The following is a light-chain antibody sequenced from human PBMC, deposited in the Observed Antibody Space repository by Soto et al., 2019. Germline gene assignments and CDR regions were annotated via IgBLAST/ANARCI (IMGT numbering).Light chain of an antibody. J-gene: IGKJ1*01. CDR3: QPYHNWPPWT. CDR2: GSS. Sequence: DIVMTQSPLSLPVTAGDPASSXXRSXQSLLDSNGYHYLDWYLQKPGQSPRLXXSGSSTRAAEFPARFSGSGSGTELTLTISSLQSEDFAVYYCQPYHNWPPWTSGQGTKVDI. V-gene: IGKV2-28*01. CDR1: QSLLDSNGYHY.